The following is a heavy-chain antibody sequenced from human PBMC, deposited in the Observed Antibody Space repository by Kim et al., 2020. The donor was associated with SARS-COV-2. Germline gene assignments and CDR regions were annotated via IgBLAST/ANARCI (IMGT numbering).Heavy chain of an antibody. CDR1: GFTFSSYS. J-gene: IGHJ6*02. D-gene: IGHD2-21*02. V-gene: IGHV3-21*01. CDR3: ARDQKGWGGDSRATVPYYHYYGMDV. Sequence: GGSLRLSCAASGFTFSSYSMNWVRQAPGKGLEWVSSISSSSSYIYYADSVKGRFTISRDNAKNSLYLQMNSLRAEDTAVYYCARDQKGWGGDSRATVPYYHYYGMDVWGQGTTVTVSS. CDR2: ISSSSSYI.